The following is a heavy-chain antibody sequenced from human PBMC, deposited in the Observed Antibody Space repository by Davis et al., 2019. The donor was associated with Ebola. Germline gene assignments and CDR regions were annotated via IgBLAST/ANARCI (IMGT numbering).Heavy chain of an antibody. CDR3: TGGDFWSGQFDY. CDR2: ISGTGGGT. D-gene: IGHD3-3*01. Sequence: GESLKLSCAASGFTFNNFAMSWVRQAPGKGLEWVSAISGTGGGTYYADSVKGRFTISRDNSKNTLYLQMNSLRAEDTAVYYCTGGDFWSGQFDYWGQGTLVTVSS. V-gene: IGHV3-23*01. CDR1: GFTFNNFA. J-gene: IGHJ4*02.